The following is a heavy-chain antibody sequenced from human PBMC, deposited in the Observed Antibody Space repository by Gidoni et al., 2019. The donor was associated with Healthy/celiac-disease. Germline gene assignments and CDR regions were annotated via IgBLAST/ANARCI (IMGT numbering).Heavy chain of an antibody. D-gene: IGHD5-12*01. CDR2: IYYSGST. J-gene: IGHJ4*02. CDR3: ARRGRGYSGYDTVDY. CDR1: GGSISSSSYY. Sequence: QLQLQESGPGLVKPSETLSLPCTVSGGSISSSSYYWGWIRQPPGKGLEWIGSIYYSGSTYYNPSLKSRVTISVDTSKNQFSLKLSSVTAADTAVYYCARRGRGYSGYDTVDYWGQGTLVTVSS. V-gene: IGHV4-39*01.